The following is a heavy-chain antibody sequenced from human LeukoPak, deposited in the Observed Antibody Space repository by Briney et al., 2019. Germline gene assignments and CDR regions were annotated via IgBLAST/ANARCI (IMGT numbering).Heavy chain of an antibody. CDR3: ARDNDSRDPPHFDY. V-gene: IGHV4-38-2*02. CDR1: GYSISSGYY. Sequence: PSETLSLTCTVSGYSISSGYYWGWIRQPPGKGLEWIGNIYPSGTTYYNPSLKTRVTISVDTSKNQFSLKLSSVTAADTAVYFCARDNDSRDPPHFDYWGQGTLVTVSS. D-gene: IGHD3-16*01. CDR2: IYPSGTT. J-gene: IGHJ4*02.